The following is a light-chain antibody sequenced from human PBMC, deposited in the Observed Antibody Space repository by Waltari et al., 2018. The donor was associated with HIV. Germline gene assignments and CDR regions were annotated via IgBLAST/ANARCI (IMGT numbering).Light chain of an antibody. V-gene: IGKV4-1*01. Sequence: DIVMTQSPDSLVVSLAERATINCKSSQSVLYSSNNKNYLAWYQQKPGQPPKLLISWASTRESGVPDRFSGSGSGTDFTLTISSLQAEDVAVYYCQQYYDTPWTFGQGTKVVIK. CDR3: QQYYDTPWT. J-gene: IGKJ1*01. CDR1: QSVLYSSNNKNY. CDR2: WAS.